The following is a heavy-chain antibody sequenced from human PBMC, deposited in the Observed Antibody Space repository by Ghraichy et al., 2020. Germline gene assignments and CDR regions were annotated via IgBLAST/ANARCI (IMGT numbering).Heavy chain of an antibody. J-gene: IGHJ6*03. V-gene: IGHV4-59*01. Sequence: SQTLSLTCTVSGGSISTYDWSWIRQPPGKGLEWIGYIYYSGSINYNPSLKSRVTISVDTSKNQFSLKLSSVTAADTAVYYCARGRDGYRDIYYYYYYMDVWGKGTTVTVSS. D-gene: IGHD5-24*01. CDR1: GGSISTYD. CDR2: IYYSGSI. CDR3: ARGRDGYRDIYYYYYYMDV.